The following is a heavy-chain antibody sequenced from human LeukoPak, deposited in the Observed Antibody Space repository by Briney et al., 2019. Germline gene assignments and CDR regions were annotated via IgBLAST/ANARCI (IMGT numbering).Heavy chain of an antibody. CDR1: GFTFSSYA. J-gene: IGHJ4*02. CDR3: ATKVVTIFGLLDDY. D-gene: IGHD3-3*01. Sequence: SGGSLRLSCAASGFTFSSYAMSWVRQAPGKGLEWVSAISGSGGSTYYADSVKGRFTISRDNSKNTLYLQMNSLRAEDTAVYYCATKVVTIFGLLDDYWGQGTLVTVSS. CDR2: ISGSGGST. V-gene: IGHV3-23*01.